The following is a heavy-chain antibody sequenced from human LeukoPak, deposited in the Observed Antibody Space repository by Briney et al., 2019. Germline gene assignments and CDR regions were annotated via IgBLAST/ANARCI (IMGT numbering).Heavy chain of an antibody. CDR1: GYTFTSYY. J-gene: IGHJ5*02. V-gene: IGHV1-46*01. Sequence: ASVKVSCKASGYTFTSYYMHWVRQAPGQGLEWMGIINPSGGSTSYAQKFQGRVTMTRDASTSTAYMELSSLRSEDTAVYYCARGALHYYDSSGYDGLNWFDPWGQGTLVTVSS. D-gene: IGHD3-22*01. CDR3: ARGALHYYDSSGYDGLNWFDP. CDR2: INPSGGST.